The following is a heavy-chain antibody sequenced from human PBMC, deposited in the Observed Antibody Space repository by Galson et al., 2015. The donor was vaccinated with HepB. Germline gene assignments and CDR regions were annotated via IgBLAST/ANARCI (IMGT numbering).Heavy chain of an antibody. J-gene: IGHJ2*01. CDR3: ARGGAKYQVISWFFDL. CDR2: ISVGGATT. D-gene: IGHD2-2*01. Sequence: SLRLSCAASGFIFSSYPMSWVRQAPGKGLEWVSGISVGGATTDYADSVKGRFTISRDNSKNTLDLQMNNLRVEDTALYYCARGGAKYQVISWFFDLWGRGTLVTVSS. CDR1: GFIFSSYP. V-gene: IGHV3-23*01.